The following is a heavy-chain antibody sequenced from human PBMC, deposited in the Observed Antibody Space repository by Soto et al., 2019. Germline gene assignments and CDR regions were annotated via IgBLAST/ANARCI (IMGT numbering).Heavy chain of an antibody. V-gene: IGHV4-59*01. Sequence: SETLSLTCTVSGGSISSYYWSWIRQPPGKGLEWIGYIYYSGSTNYNPSLKSRVTISVDTSKNQFSLKLSSVTAADTAVYYCARGPTRGYSGYDYYFDYWGQGTLVTVSS. CDR1: GGSISSYY. CDR3: ARGPTRGYSGYDYYFDY. D-gene: IGHD5-12*01. CDR2: IYYSGST. J-gene: IGHJ4*02.